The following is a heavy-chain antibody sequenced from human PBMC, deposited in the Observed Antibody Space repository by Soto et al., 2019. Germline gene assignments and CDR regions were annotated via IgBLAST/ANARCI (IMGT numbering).Heavy chain of an antibody. J-gene: IGHJ6*02. V-gene: IGHV1-8*01. D-gene: IGHD6-6*01. CDR3: ARGLRIAARRGYYYGMDV. CDR1: GYTFTSYD. Sequence: QVQLVQSGAEVKKPGASVKVSCKASGYTFTSYDINSVRQATGQGLEWMGWMNPNSGNTGYAQKFQGRVTMTRNTSISTAYMELSSLRSEDTAVYYCARGLRIAARRGYYYGMDVWGQGTTVTVSS. CDR2: MNPNSGNT.